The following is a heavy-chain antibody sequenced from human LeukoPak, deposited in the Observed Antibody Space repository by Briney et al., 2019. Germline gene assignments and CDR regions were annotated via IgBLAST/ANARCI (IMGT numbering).Heavy chain of an antibody. CDR2: IIPIFGTT. V-gene: IGHV1-69*01. D-gene: IGHD3-22*01. Sequence: GASVKVSCKASVGTFSSYAISWVRQAPGQGLEWMGGIIPIFGTTNYAQKFQGRVTITADESTSTAYMELSSLRSDDTAVYYCARDSRHYYDTRGYHHYFDYWGQGTLVTVSS. CDR1: VGTFSSYA. J-gene: IGHJ4*02. CDR3: ARDSRHYYDTRGYHHYFDY.